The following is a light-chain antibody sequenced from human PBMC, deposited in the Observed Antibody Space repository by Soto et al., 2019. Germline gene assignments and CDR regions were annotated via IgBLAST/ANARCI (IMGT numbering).Light chain of an antibody. Sequence: DIQMTQSPATLSASAGERVTITCRASQSVRNDLAWYQQKPGQAPKLLIYHASTRATGIPARFSGSGSGTEFTLAISSLQPEDFATYYCQQHNTYPLTFGEGTKVEIK. CDR3: QQHNTYPLT. CDR1: QSVRND. V-gene: IGKV3-15*01. CDR2: HAS. J-gene: IGKJ4*01.